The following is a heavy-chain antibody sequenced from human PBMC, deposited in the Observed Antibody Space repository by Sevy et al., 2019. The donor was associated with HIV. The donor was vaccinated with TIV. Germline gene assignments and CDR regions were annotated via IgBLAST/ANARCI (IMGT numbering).Heavy chain of an antibody. Sequence: SETLSLTCTVSGGSISSYYWSWIRQTPGKGLEWIGYIYYSGSTNYNPSLKSRVTISVDTSKNQFSLKLSSVTAADTAVYYCARSVTVGGYYYGMDVWGQGTTVTVSS. V-gene: IGHV4-59*01. CDR3: ARSVTVGGYYYGMDV. CDR2: IYYSGST. D-gene: IGHD4-4*01. CDR1: GGSISSYY. J-gene: IGHJ6*02.